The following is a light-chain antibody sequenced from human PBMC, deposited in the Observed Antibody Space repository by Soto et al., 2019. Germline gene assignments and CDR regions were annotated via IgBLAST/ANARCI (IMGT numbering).Light chain of an antibody. Sequence: QSALAQPASVSGSPGQSITISCTGTSSDVGNYNYVSWYQQYPGRVPKLMIYEVTKRPSGVPDRFSGAKSGNTASLTVSGLQAEDEADYYCTSHAGTNNFPYVFGTGTKVTVL. V-gene: IGLV2-8*01. J-gene: IGLJ1*01. CDR3: TSHAGTNNFPYV. CDR2: EVT. CDR1: SSDVGNYNY.